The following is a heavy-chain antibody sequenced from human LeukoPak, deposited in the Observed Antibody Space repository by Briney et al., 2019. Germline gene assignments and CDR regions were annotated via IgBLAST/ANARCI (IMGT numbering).Heavy chain of an antibody. CDR2: ISRSGSTK. CDR3: ANSGSYSIY. V-gene: IGHV3-11*01. Sequence: PGGSLRLSCAASGFTFSDYNMRWIRQAPGKGLEWVSSISRSGSTKYYADSVKGRFTISRDNAKNSLFLQMNSLRAEDTAVYYCANSGSYSIYWGQGTLVTVSS. J-gene: IGHJ4*02. CDR1: GFTFSDYN. D-gene: IGHD1-26*01.